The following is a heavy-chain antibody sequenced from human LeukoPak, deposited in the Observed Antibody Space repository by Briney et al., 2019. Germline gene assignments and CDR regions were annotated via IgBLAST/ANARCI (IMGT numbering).Heavy chain of an antibody. Sequence: GGSLRLSCVASGFTFSNYGMHWVRQSPGKGLDWVAFIGSDGTKRYSADSVKGRFTISRDNSKNTLYLQMGSLRAEDMAVYYCARARGGYYFDYWGQGTLVTVSS. J-gene: IGHJ4*02. V-gene: IGHV3-30*02. CDR2: IGSDGTKR. CDR1: GFTFSNYG. D-gene: IGHD3-16*01. CDR3: ARARGGYYFDY.